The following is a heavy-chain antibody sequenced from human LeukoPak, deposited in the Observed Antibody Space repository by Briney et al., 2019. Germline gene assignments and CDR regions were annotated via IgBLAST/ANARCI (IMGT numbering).Heavy chain of an antibody. CDR1: GYTFTSYG. Sequence: ASVKVSCKASGYTFTSYGISWVRQAPGQGLEWMGWISAYNGNTNYAQKLQGRVTMTTDTSTSTAYMELSSLRSDDTAVYYCAKVGEDTTGWYNYYFDYWGQGTLVTVSS. CDR3: AKVGEDTTGWYNYYFDY. J-gene: IGHJ4*02. D-gene: IGHD6-19*01. CDR2: ISAYNGNT. V-gene: IGHV1-18*01.